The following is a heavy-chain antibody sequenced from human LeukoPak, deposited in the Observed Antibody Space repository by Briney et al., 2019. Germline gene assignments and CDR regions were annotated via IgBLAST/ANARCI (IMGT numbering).Heavy chain of an antibody. D-gene: IGHD3-9*01. CDR3: TRHPYYDILTNPASDGAFDI. CDR1: GFTLSGSA. J-gene: IGHJ3*02. Sequence: GGSLRLSCAASGFTLSGSAMHWVRQASGKGLEWVGRIRSKANSYATAYAASVKGRFTISRDDSKNTAYLQMNSLKTEDTAVYYCTRHPYYDILTNPASDGAFDIWGQGTMVTVSS. V-gene: IGHV3-73*01. CDR2: IRSKANSYAT.